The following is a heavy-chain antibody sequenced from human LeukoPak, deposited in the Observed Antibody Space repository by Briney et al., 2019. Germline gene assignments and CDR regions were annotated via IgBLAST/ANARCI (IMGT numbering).Heavy chain of an antibody. V-gene: IGHV1-69*13. CDR2: IIPIFGTA. J-gene: IGHJ5*02. Sequence: GASVKVSCKASGGTFSSYASSWVRQAPGQGLEWMGGIIPIFGTANYAQKFQGRVTITADESTSTAYMELSSLRSEDTAVYYCARDKVDGEETRISSWFDPWGQGTLVTVSS. CDR1: GGTFSSYA. CDR3: ARDKVDGEETRISSWFDP. D-gene: IGHD3-10*01.